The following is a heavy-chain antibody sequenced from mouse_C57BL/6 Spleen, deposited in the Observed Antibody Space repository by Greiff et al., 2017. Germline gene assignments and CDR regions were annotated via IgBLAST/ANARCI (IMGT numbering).Heavy chain of an antibody. J-gene: IGHJ2*01. CDR3: TRRLGGDYFYY. CDR1: GYTFTDYE. V-gene: IGHV1-15*01. Sequence: QVQLQQSGAELVRPGASVTLSCKASGYTFTDYEMHWVKQTPVHGLEWIGAIDPETGGTAYNQKFKGQAILTADKSSSTAYMELRSLTSEYSAVYYCTRRLGGDYFYYWGQGTTLSVAS. CDR2: IDPETGGT. D-gene: IGHD3-3*01.